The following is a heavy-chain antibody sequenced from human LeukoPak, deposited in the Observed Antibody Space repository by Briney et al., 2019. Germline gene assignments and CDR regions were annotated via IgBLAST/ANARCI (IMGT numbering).Heavy chain of an antibody. CDR2: ISAYNGNT. D-gene: IGHD1-1*01. J-gene: IGHJ6*03. V-gene: IGHV1-18*01. CDR3: ARLEDYYYYMDV. Sequence: VASVKVSCKASGYTFTSYGISWVRQAPGQGLEWVGWISAYNGNTNYAQKLQGRVTMTTDTSTSTAYMELRSLRSDDTAVYYCARLEDYYYYMDVWGKGTAVTVSS. CDR1: GYTFTSYG.